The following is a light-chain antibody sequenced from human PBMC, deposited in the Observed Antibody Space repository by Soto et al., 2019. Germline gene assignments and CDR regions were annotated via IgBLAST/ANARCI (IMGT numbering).Light chain of an antibody. CDR2: DAS. CDR1: QSVSSY. J-gene: IGKJ5*01. Sequence: EIVLTQSPATLSLSPGERATLSCRASQSVSSYLAWYQQKPGQAPRLLIYDASNRATGIPARFSGSGSGTDFPLTISSLEPEDFAVYYCQQRSNWITVGQGTRLEIK. CDR3: QQRSNWIT. V-gene: IGKV3-11*01.